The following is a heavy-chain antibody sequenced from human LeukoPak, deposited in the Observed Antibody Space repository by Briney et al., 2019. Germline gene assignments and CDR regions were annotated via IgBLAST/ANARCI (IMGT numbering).Heavy chain of an antibody. CDR3: ARDFRAAFDP. J-gene: IGHJ5*02. D-gene: IGHD3-10*01. Sequence: GGSLRLSCAASGFTFSNYAMSWVRQAPGKGLEWVSTFSGGGSRTSYADSVRGRFTISRDNAKNSLYLQMNSLRAEDTAVYYCARDFRAAFDPWGQGTLVTVSS. V-gene: IGHV3-23*01. CDR2: FSGGGSRT. CDR1: GFTFSNYA.